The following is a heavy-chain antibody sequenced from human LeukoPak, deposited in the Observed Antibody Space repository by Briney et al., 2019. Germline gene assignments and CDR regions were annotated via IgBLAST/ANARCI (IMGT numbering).Heavy chain of an antibody. Sequence: SVKVSCKASGGTFSSYAISWVRQAPGQGLEWMGGIIPIFGTANYAQKFQGRATITTDESTSTAYMELSSLRSEDTAVYYCARGEYSSGWYHWFDPWGQGTLVTVSS. D-gene: IGHD6-19*01. V-gene: IGHV1-69*05. CDR3: ARGEYSSGWYHWFDP. CDR1: GGTFSSYA. CDR2: IIPIFGTA. J-gene: IGHJ5*02.